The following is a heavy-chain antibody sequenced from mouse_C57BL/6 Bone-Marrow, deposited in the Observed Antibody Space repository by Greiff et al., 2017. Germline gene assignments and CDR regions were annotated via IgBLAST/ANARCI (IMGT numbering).Heavy chain of an antibody. D-gene: IGHD1-1*01. V-gene: IGHV1-64*01. Sequence: QVQLQQPGAELVKPGASVKLSCKASGYTFTSYWMHWVKQRPGQGLEWIGMIHPNSGSTNYNEKFKSKATLTVDKSSSTAYMQRSSLTSEDSAVYYCASGYYGSPWFAYWGQGTLVTVSA. CDR3: ASGYYGSPWFAY. CDR2: IHPNSGST. CDR1: GYTFTSYW. J-gene: IGHJ3*01.